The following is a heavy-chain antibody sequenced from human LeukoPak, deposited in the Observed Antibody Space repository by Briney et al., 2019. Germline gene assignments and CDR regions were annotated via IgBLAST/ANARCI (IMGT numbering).Heavy chain of an antibody. CDR1: GGTFSCYA. CDR2: IIPIFGTA. V-gene: IGHV1-69*01. J-gene: IGHJ5*02. CDR3: ARDVPYYGSGLDWFDP. D-gene: IGHD3-10*01. Sequence: SVKVSCKASGGTFSCYAISWVRQAPGQGLEWMGGIIPIFGTANYAQKFQGRVTITADESTSTAYMELSSLRSEDTAVYYCARDVPYYGSGLDWFDPWGQGTLVTVSS.